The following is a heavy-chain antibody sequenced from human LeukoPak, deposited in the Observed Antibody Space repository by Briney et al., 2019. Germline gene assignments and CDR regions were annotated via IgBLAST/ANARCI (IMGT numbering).Heavy chain of an antibody. CDR1: GGSISSGSYY. Sequence: PSETLSLTCTVSGGSISSGSYYWSWIRQPAGKGLEWIGRIYTSGSTNYNPSLKSRVTISVDTSKNQFSLKLSSVTAADTAVYYCARGFHGSSVRPVDAFDIWGQGTMVTVCS. V-gene: IGHV4-61*02. CDR2: IYTSGST. CDR3: ARGFHGSSVRPVDAFDI. D-gene: IGHD6-13*01. J-gene: IGHJ3*02.